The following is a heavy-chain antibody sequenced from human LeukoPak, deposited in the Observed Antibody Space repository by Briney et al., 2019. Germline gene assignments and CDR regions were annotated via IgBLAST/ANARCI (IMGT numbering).Heavy chain of an antibody. Sequence: PSETLSLTCTVSGYSISSGYFWGWIRQPPGKGLEWIGTIYNSGSTYYNASLESRVTISVDTSRDQFSLKLSSVTAADTAVYYCARAYSSSWYFNWFDPWGQGTLVTVSS. D-gene: IGHD6-13*01. V-gene: IGHV4-38-2*02. CDR2: IYNSGST. CDR3: ARAYSSSWYFNWFDP. J-gene: IGHJ5*02. CDR1: GYSISSGYF.